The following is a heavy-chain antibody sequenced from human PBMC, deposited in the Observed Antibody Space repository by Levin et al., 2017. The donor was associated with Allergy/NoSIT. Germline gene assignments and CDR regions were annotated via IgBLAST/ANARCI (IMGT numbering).Heavy chain of an antibody. CDR3: AKDPGLILPRGAYDI. V-gene: IGHV3-23*01. CDR1: GFTFNSYA. D-gene: IGHD2-21*01. J-gene: IGHJ3*02. CDR2: ISGSGGST. Sequence: PGGSLRLSCAASGFTFNSYAMSWVRQAPGKGLEWVSGISGSGGSTYYADSVKGRFTISRDNSKNTLYLQMNSLRAEDTAVYYCAKDPGLILPRGAYDIWGQGTMVTVSS.